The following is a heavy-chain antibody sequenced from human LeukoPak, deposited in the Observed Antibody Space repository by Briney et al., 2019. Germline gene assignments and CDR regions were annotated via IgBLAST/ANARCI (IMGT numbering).Heavy chain of an antibody. CDR3: ARVPRGVGSNWFDP. CDR1: GYTFTSYG. CDR2: ISAYNGNT. Sequence: ASVKVSCXASGYTFTSYGISWVRQAPGQGLEWMGCISAYNGNTNYAQKLQGRVTMTTDTSTSTAYMELRSLRSDDTAVYYCARVPRGVGSNWFDPWGQGTLVTVSS. J-gene: IGHJ5*02. D-gene: IGHD3-10*01. V-gene: IGHV1-18*01.